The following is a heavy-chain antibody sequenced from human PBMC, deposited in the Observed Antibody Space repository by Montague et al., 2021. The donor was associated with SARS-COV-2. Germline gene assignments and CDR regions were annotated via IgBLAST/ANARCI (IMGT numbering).Heavy chain of an antibody. CDR2: YSGST. Sequence: YSGSTYYNPSLKSRVPISVDTSKNQFSLKLSSVTAADTAVYYCARQGSGSYYNWFDPGGQGTMVTVAS. V-gene: IGHV4-39*01. J-gene: IGHJ5*02. CDR3: ARQGSGSYYNWFDP. D-gene: IGHD1-26*01.